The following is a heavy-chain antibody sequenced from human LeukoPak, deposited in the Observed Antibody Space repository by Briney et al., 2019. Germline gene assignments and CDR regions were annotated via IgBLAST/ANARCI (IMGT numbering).Heavy chain of an antibody. CDR1: GFTFDDYG. CDR3: AELGITMIGGV. CDR2: TNWNGGST. D-gene: IGHD3-10*02. J-gene: IGHJ6*04. V-gene: IGHV3-20*04. Sequence: GGSLRLSCAASGFTFDDYGMSWVRQPPGKGLEWVSGTNWNGGSTGYADSVKGRFTISRDNAKNSLYLQMNSLRAEDTAVYYCAELGITMIGGVWGKGTTVTISS.